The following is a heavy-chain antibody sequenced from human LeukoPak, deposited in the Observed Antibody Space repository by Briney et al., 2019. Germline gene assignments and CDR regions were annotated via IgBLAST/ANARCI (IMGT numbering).Heavy chain of an antibody. Sequence: SETLSLTCTVSGGSISSYYWSWIRQPPGKGLEWIGYIYYSGSTNYNPSLKSRVTISVDTSKNQFSLKLSSVTAADTAVYYCARGTLAAAVETNCFDPWGQGTLVTVSS. CDR3: ARGTLAAAVETNCFDP. V-gene: IGHV4-59*01. CDR2: IYYSGST. J-gene: IGHJ5*02. CDR1: GGSISSYY. D-gene: IGHD6-13*01.